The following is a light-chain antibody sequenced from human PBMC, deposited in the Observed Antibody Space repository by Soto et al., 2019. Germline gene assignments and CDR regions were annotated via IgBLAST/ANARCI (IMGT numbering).Light chain of an antibody. J-gene: IGKJ1*01. Sequence: DIQLAHSPSTLSASVGDRITITCRATQSINWLAWYQQKPGKAPKLLIFEASRLESGVPSRFSGSGSGTEFTITISSLQPDDFGTYNCQPYDTYSTMWTFGQGTKVDVK. CDR2: EAS. CDR1: QSINW. CDR3: QPYDTYSTMWT. V-gene: IGKV1-5*03.